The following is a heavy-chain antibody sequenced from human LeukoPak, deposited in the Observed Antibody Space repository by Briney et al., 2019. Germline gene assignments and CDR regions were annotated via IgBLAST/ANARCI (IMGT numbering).Heavy chain of an antibody. J-gene: IGHJ5*02. CDR3: ARSNIATRRGDHWFDP. V-gene: IGHV1-2*02. D-gene: IGHD6-6*01. CDR1: GYTLTDYY. Sequence: GASVTVSCKASGYTLTDYYMHWVRQAPGQGLEWMGWISPNSGGTNYAQNFQGRVTMTRDTSVSTAYMELSSLRSDDTAVYYCARSNIATRRGDHWFDPGGQGTLVTVSS. CDR2: ISPNSGGT.